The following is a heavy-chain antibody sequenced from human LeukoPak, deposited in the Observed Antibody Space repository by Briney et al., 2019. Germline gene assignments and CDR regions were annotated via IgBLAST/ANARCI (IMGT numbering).Heavy chain of an antibody. V-gene: IGHV5-51*01. Sequence: GESLKISCEGSGYSFTSYWIGWVRQLPGKGLKWMGIIYPGDSDTKYSPSFQGQVTISADKSISTAYLQWSSLKASDTAMYYCARRFGETNWFDPWGQGTLVTVSS. CDR3: ARRFGETNWFDP. D-gene: IGHD3-10*01. CDR2: IYPGDSDT. J-gene: IGHJ5*02. CDR1: GYSFTSYW.